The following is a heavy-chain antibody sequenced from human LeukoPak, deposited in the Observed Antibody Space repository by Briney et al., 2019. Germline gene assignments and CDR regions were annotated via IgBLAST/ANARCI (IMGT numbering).Heavy chain of an antibody. Sequence: SEALSLTCTVSGGSVSSSEYYCDWIRQPPGKGLQWIGTIYYSGSTSYNPSLKSRVTISIDTFKNQLSLNLTSVTAADTAVYYWARRPMSNRAFDIWGQGTMVTVSS. CDR1: GGSVSSSEYY. D-gene: IGHD4-11*01. J-gene: IGHJ3*02. CDR3: ARRPMSNRAFDI. CDR2: IYYSGST. V-gene: IGHV4-39*01.